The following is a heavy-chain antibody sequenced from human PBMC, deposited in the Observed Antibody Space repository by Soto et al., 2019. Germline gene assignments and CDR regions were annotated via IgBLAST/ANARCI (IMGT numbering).Heavy chain of an antibody. V-gene: IGHV3-23*01. Sequence: GGSLRLSCAASGFTFSTYALSWVRQAPGKGLEWVSAISANGQGIYYADSVRGRFTISRDNSRDTLSLQMTALRTEDSSNYYCTKSSGGSSSVGMDYWGQGTRVTVSS. D-gene: IGHD6-6*01. CDR2: ISANGQGI. J-gene: IGHJ4*02. CDR3: TKSSGGSSSVGMDY. CDR1: GFTFSTYA.